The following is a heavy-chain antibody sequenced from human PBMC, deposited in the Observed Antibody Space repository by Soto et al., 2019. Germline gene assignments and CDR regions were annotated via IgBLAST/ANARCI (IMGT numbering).Heavy chain of an antibody. CDR1: GYTFTSYG. CDR2: ISAYNGNT. Sequence: QVQLVQSGAEVKKPGASVKVSCKASGYTFTSYGISWVRQAPGQGLERMGWISAYNGNTNYAKKLQGRVTMTTDTSTSTAYMELRILRADDTAVYYCARDKGDGSGSYYGYWGQGTLVTVSS. D-gene: IGHD3-10*01. CDR3: ARDKGDGSGSYYGY. J-gene: IGHJ4*02. V-gene: IGHV1-18*01.